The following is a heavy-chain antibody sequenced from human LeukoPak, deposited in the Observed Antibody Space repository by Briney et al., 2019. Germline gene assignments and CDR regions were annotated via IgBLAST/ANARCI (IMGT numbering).Heavy chain of an antibody. Sequence: ASVKVSCKGSGYTFIDYHIHWVRQAPGQGLEWMGWINPNSGGTIYAQKFQGRVTMTRDTSINTAYIELSRLTSDDAAMYYCARVSCSGGTCYDLGWFDSWGQGTLVTVSP. D-gene: IGHD2-15*01. CDR2: INPNSGGT. CDR3: ARVSCSGGTCYDLGWFDS. V-gene: IGHV1-2*02. CDR1: GYTFIDYH. J-gene: IGHJ5*01.